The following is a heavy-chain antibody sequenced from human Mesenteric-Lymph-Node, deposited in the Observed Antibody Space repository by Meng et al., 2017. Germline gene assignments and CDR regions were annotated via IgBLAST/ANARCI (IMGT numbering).Heavy chain of an antibody. CDR3: ARAAPRFCSGGTCYQYFDD. D-gene: IGHD2-15*01. CDR1: GGTFSSYA. V-gene: IGHV1-69*06. J-gene: IGHJ4*02. CDR2: IIPIFGTA. Sequence: SVKVSCKASGGTFSSYAISWVRQAPGQGLEWMGGIIPIFGTANYAQKFQGRVTITADKSTSTVYVELSSLRSEDTAVYYCARAAPRFCSGGTCYQYFDDWGQGTLVTVSS.